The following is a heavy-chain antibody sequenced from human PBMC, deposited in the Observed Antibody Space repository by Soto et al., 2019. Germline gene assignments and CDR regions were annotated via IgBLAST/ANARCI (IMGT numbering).Heavy chain of an antibody. Sequence: VQLVQSGAEVKKPGSSVKVSCKASGGTFSRYAISWVRQAPGQGLEWMGGIIPILATTNYAQKFQGRVKLTAGESASTAYMELSSMGSEDAAVYYCARGGAIFGVLIKGEGYYYGMDEWGQGTTVTVSS. CDR1: GGTFSRYA. D-gene: IGHD3-3*01. V-gene: IGHV1-69*01. CDR2: IIPILATT. CDR3: ARGGAIFGVLIKGEGYYYGMDE. J-gene: IGHJ6*02.